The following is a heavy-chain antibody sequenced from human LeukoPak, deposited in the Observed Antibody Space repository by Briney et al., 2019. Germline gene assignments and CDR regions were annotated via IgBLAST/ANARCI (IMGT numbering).Heavy chain of an antibody. CDR1: GYPLTDYY. Sequence: ASVKVSWKASGYPLTDYYIHWVRQVPGQGPVWMGWVNRKRGGQKYAQRFQGRVTMTRDTSISTAYMDLSRLRSDDTAGYYGARTYYDILTGYYFHREGGQRTLVTVPS. D-gene: IGHD3-9*01. CDR2: VNRKRGGQ. J-gene: IGHJ4*02. CDR3: ARTYYDILTGYYFHRE. V-gene: IGHV1-2*02.